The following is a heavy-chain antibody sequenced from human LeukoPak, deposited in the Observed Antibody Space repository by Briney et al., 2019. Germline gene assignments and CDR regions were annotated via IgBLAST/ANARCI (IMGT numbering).Heavy chain of an antibody. CDR3: AKVLGSGYYSPFDY. V-gene: IGHV3-23*01. Sequence: GGSLRLSCAASGFTFSSYSMNWVRQAPGKGLEWVSSISGNSGSTYYADSVKGRFTISRDNSKNMLYLQMNSLRGKDTAVYYCAKVLGSGYYSPFDYWGQGTLVTVSS. J-gene: IGHJ4*02. CDR2: ISGNSGST. CDR1: GFTFSSYS. D-gene: IGHD3-22*01.